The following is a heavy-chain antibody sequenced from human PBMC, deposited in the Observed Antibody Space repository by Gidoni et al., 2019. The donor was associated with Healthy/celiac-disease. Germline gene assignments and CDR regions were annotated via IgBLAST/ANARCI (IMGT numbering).Heavy chain of an antibody. CDR2: ISYDGSNK. CDR1: VFTFSSYA. D-gene: IGHD6-19*01. Sequence: QVQLVESGGGVVQPGRSLRLSCAASVFTFSSYAMHWVRQAPGKGLAWVAVISYDGSNKYYADSVKGRFTISRDNSKNTLYLQMNSLRAEDTAVYYCARDPGYSSGWYGAHDYWGQGTLVTVSS. J-gene: IGHJ4*02. V-gene: IGHV3-30*04. CDR3: ARDPGYSSGWYGAHDY.